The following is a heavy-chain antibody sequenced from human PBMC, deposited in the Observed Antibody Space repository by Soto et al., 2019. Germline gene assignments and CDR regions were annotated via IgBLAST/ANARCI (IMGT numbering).Heavy chain of an antibody. J-gene: IGHJ5*02. CDR1: GGSISSGDYY. V-gene: IGHV4-30-4*02. D-gene: IGHD3-3*02. CDR3: AAGHFWSGSSYNEIKWFDP. Sequence: PSETLSLTCTVSGGSISSGDYYWSWIRQPPGKGLEWIGYIYYSGSTYYNPSLKSRVTISIDTSKNQFSLRLSSVTAADTAVYYCAAGHFWSGSSYNEIKWFDPWGQGTLVTVSS. CDR2: IYYSGST.